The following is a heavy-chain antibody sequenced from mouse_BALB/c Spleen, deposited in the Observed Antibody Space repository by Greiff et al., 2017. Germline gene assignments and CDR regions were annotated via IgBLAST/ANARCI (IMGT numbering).Heavy chain of an antibody. CDR2: ISYSGST. D-gene: IGHD2-3*01. CDR3: ATYDGYYAMDY. Sequence: EVKVEESGPGLVKPSQSLSLTCTVTGYSITSDYAWNWIRQFPGNELEWMGYISYSGSTSYNPSLKSRISITRDTSKNQFFLQLNSVTTEDTATYYCATYDGYYAMDYWGQGTSVTVSS. CDR1: GYSITSDYA. V-gene: IGHV3-2*02. J-gene: IGHJ4*01.